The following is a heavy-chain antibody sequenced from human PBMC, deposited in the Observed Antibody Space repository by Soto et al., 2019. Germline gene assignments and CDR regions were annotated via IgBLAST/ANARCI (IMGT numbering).Heavy chain of an antibody. CDR2: TYYRSNWRH. V-gene: IGHV6-1*01. Sequence: LSLTCAISGDSVSANTAAWNWIRSSPSRGLEWLGRTYYRSNWRHDYAVSVKSRITVNPDTSKNHFSLQLNSVTPDDTAVYYCARGVAGSGFDLWGQGTLVTVSS. J-gene: IGHJ4*02. CDR1: GDSVSANTAA. CDR3: ARGVAGSGFDL. D-gene: IGHD6-19*01.